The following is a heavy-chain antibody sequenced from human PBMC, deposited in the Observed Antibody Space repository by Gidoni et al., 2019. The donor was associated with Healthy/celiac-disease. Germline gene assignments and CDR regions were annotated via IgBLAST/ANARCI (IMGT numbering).Heavy chain of an antibody. CDR2: IYYSGST. CDR3: ARRWRGLTGGTIDY. CDR1: GGSISSSSYY. Sequence: QLQLQESGPGLVKPSETLSLTCTVSGGSISSSSYYWGWIRQPPGKGLEWIGSIYYSGSTYYNPSLKSRVTISVDTSKNQFSLKLSSVTAADTAVYYCARRWRGLTGGTIDYWGQGTLVTVSS. V-gene: IGHV4-39*01. J-gene: IGHJ4*02. D-gene: IGHD3-9*01.